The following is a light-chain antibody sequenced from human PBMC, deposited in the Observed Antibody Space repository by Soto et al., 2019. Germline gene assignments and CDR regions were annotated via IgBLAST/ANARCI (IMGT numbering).Light chain of an antibody. CDR3: TSYTPIVTLGSV. CDR1: SSDIGGYNS. J-gene: IGLJ1*01. CDR2: EVT. Sequence: QSVLTQPASVYGSPGQSITISCTGTSSDIGGYNSVSWYQQHPGRAPRLIIYEVTNRPSGVSNRFSASKSGNTASLTISGLQAEDEADYYCTSYTPIVTLGSVFGTGTKLTVL. V-gene: IGLV2-14*01.